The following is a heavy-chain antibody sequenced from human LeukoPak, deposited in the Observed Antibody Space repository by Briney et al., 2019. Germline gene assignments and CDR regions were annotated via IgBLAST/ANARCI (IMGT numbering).Heavy chain of an antibody. CDR3: ARAYYDSSGYYDYYYYGMDV. V-gene: IGHV4-30-4*07. CDR2: IYYSGSA. D-gene: IGHD3-22*01. CDR1: GGSISSGGYS. Sequence: PSQTLSLTCAVSGGSISSGGYSWSWIRQPPGKGLEWIGYIYYSGSANYNPSLKSRVTISVDTSKNQFSLKLSSVTAADTAVYYCARAYYDSSGYYDYYYYGMDVWGQGTTVTVSS. J-gene: IGHJ6*02.